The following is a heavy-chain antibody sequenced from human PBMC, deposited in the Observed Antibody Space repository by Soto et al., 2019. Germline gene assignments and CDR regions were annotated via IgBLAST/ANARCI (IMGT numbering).Heavy chain of an antibody. CDR2: VYSTEIT. J-gene: IGHJ5*02. CDR1: GDSISSYF. Sequence: SETLSLTCTVSGDSISSYFWSWIRQPPGKGLEWIGYVYSTEITNYNPSLKSRVAMSIDTSKNQFSLKVRSVTAADTAVYYCARGSEAWFDPWGQGTLVTVS. V-gene: IGHV4-59*01. CDR3: ARGSEAWFDP.